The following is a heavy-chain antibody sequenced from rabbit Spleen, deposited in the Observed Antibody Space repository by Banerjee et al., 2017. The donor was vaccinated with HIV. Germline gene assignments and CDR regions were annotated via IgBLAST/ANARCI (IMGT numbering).Heavy chain of an antibody. Sequence: QEQLVESGGGLVQPGGSLKLSCKASGFDFSSYGVNWVRQAPGKGLEWIGYIDPVFGSTYYASWVDGRFTISSHNAQNTLYLQLNSLTAADTATYFCVRGPSNSGYYDYLNLWGPGTLVTVS. V-gene: IGHV1S47*01. CDR1: GFDFSSYG. CDR3: VRGPSNSGYYDYLNL. J-gene: IGHJ4*01. D-gene: IGHD1-1*01. CDR2: IDPVFGST.